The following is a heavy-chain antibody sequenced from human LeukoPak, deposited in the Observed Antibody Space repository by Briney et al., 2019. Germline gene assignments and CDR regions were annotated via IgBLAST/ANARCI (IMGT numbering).Heavy chain of an antibody. CDR3: ARGGINTDAFDI. J-gene: IGHJ3*02. CDR1: GGSFSGYY. V-gene: IGHV4-34*01. Sequence: SETLSLTCAVYGGSFSGYYWSWIRQPPGKGLEWIGEINHSGSTNYNPSLKSRVTISVDTSKNQFSLKLSSVTAADTAVYYCARGGINTDAFDIWGQGTMVTVSS. CDR2: INHSGST. D-gene: IGHD1-26*01.